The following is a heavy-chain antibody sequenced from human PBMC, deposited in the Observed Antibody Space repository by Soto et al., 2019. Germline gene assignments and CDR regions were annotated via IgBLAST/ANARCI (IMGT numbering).Heavy chain of an antibody. CDR2: ISSSSSYI. Sequence: GGSLRLSCAASGFTLSSYSMNWVRQAPGKGLEWVSSISSSSSYIYYADSVKGRFTISRDNAKNSLYLQMNSLRAEDTAVYYCARPRTYYDFWSGYGYWGQGTLVTVSS. CDR3: ARPRTYYDFWSGYGY. D-gene: IGHD3-3*01. J-gene: IGHJ4*02. CDR1: GFTLSSYS. V-gene: IGHV3-21*01.